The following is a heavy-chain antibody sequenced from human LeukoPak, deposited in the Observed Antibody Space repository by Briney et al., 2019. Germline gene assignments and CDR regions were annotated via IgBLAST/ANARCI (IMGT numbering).Heavy chain of an antibody. J-gene: IGHJ3*02. V-gene: IGHV1-8*03. D-gene: IGHD3-22*01. Sequence: GASVKVSCKASGYTFTSYDINWVRQATGQGLEWMGRMNPNSGNTGYAQKFQGRVTITRNTSISTAYMELSSLRSEDTAVYYCARKDQWFKAFDIWGQGTMVTVSS. CDR2: MNPNSGNT. CDR3: ARKDQWFKAFDI. CDR1: GYTFTSYD.